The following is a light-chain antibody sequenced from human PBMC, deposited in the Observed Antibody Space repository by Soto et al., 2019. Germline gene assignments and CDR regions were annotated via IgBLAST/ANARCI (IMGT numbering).Light chain of an antibody. Sequence: QLVLTQPASVSGSPGQSITLSCTGTSSDVGSYNLVSWYQQHPGKAPKLMIYEGSKRPSGVSNRFSGSKSGNTASLTISGLQAEDEADYYCCSFAGSNTFVFGTGTKLTVL. CDR3: CSFAGSNTFV. CDR1: SSDVGSYNL. CDR2: EGS. V-gene: IGLV2-23*03. J-gene: IGLJ1*01.